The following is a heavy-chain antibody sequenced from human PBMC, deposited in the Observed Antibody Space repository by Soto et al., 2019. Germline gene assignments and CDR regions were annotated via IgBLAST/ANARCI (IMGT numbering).Heavy chain of an antibody. CDR2: ISSSSSYT. Sequence: GGSLRLSCAASGFTFSDYYMSWIRQAPGKGLEWVSYISSSSSYTNYADSVKGRFTISRDNAKNSLYLQMNSLRAEDTAVYYCARVCFLWIGETRVAFDFCYQGTMLSVS. CDR1: GFTFSDYY. V-gene: IGHV3-11*05. CDR3: ARVCFLWIGETRVAFDF. J-gene: IGHJ3*01. D-gene: IGHD3-10*01.